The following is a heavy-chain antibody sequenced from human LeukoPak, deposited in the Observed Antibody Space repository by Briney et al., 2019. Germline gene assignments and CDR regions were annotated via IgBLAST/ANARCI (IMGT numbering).Heavy chain of an antibody. Sequence: GSLRLSCAASEFTFRIYAMHWVRQAPGRGLEWLAVISSDGSDKYYADSVKGRFTGSRHDSKNTLDLQMNSLKPDDTAVYYCLRQGVGSPPRWGQGTLVTVSS. V-gene: IGHV3-30*14. D-gene: IGHD1-26*01. CDR2: ISSDGSDK. CDR3: LRQGVGSPPR. J-gene: IGHJ4*02. CDR1: EFTFRIYA.